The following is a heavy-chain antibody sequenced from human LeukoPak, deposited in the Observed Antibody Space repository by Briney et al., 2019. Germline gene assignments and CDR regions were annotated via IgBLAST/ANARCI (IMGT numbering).Heavy chain of an antibody. Sequence: SLRVSCKASGGTLINYAISWVRQAPGQGLEWMGGIIPVFGTPNYAQKFQGRVTITTDESTSTAYMELSSLRSEDTAVYYCARQIKVATGVGYFDHWGQGTLVTVSS. CDR3: ARQIKVATGVGYFDH. CDR2: IIPVFGTP. V-gene: IGHV1-69*05. J-gene: IGHJ4*02. D-gene: IGHD2-8*02. CDR1: GGTLINYA.